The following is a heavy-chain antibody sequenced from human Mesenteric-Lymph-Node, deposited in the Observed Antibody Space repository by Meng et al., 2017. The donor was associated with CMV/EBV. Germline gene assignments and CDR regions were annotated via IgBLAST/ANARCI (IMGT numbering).Heavy chain of an antibody. V-gene: IGHV3-23*01. J-gene: IGHJ4*02. Sequence: GESLKISCVASGFIFDDYVMTWVRQAPGKGLEWVSTISGSGDSGDSTYYADSVKGRFTISRDNSKSALYLQMNSLRAEDTAIYYCSKVVISAANGPSDYWGQGTLVTVSS. CDR2: ISGSGDSGDST. CDR3: SKVVISAANGPSDY. CDR1: GFIFDDYV. D-gene: IGHD2-8*01.